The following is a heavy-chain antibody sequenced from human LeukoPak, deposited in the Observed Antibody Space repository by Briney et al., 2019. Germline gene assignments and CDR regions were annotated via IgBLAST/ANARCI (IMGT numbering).Heavy chain of an antibody. V-gene: IGHV3-48*03. Sequence: PGGSLRLSCAASGFTFSSYETNWVRQAPGKGLEWVSYISSSGSTIYYADSVKGRFTISRDNAKNSLYLQMNSLRAEDTAVYYCARRSVAFDIWGQGTMVTVSS. J-gene: IGHJ3*02. CDR2: ISSSGSTI. CDR1: GFTFSSYE. CDR3: ARRSVAFDI.